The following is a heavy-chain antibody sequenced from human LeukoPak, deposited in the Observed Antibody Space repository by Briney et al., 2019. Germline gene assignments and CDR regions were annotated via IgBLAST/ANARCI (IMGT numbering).Heavy chain of an antibody. D-gene: IGHD3-10*01. CDR1: GGSISSYY. CDR3: ARGSDRGYYYYYGMDV. Sequence: PSETLSLTCTVSGGSISSYYWSWLRQPPGKGLEWVGYIYYSGSTNYNPSLKSRVTISVDTSKNQFSLKLSSVTAADTAVYYCARGSDRGYYYYYGMDVWGKGTTVTVSS. V-gene: IGHV4-59*01. CDR2: IYYSGST. J-gene: IGHJ6*04.